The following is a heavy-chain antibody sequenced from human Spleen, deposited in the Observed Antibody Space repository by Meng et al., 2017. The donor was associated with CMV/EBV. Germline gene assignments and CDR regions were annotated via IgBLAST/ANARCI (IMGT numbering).Heavy chain of an antibody. V-gene: IGHV3-23*01. CDR1: GFTLSRYA. CDR2: ISAGGGRA. Sequence: ESLKISCVGTGFTLSRYAMSLVRQAPGKGLEWVSSISAGGGRAYYADSVKGRFTISRDNSKNTLYLQMNSLRAEDTAVYYCATLTTVTTFDYWGQGTLVTVST. J-gene: IGHJ4*02. D-gene: IGHD4-17*01. CDR3: ATLTTVTTFDY.